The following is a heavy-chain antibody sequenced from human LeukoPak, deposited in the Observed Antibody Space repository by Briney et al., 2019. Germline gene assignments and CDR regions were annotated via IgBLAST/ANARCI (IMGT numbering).Heavy chain of an antibody. J-gene: IGHJ4*02. V-gene: IGHV3-20*04. CDR1: GFTFSSYG. Sequence: PGGSLRLSCAASGFTFSSYGMHWVRQAPGKGLEWVSGINWNGGSTGYADSVKGRFTISRDNAKNSLYLQMNSLRAEDTAVYYCAKVRGYSGYDSIFDYWGQGTLVTVSS. D-gene: IGHD5-12*01. CDR2: INWNGGST. CDR3: AKVRGYSGYDSIFDY.